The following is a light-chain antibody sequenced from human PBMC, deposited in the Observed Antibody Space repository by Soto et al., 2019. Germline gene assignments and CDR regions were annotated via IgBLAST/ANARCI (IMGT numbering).Light chain of an antibody. V-gene: IGLV2-14*01. Sequence: QSALTQPASVSGSPGQSITISCTGTSSDVGGYNFVSWYQQHPGKAPKLMIYEVSNRPSGVSYRFSGSKSGNTASLTTSGLQAEDEADYYCCSYTSSATLVFGGGTKLTVL. CDR1: SSDVGGYNF. J-gene: IGLJ2*01. CDR2: EVS. CDR3: CSYTSSATLV.